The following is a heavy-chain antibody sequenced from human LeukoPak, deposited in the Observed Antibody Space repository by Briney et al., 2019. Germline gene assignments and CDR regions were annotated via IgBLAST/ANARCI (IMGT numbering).Heavy chain of an antibody. D-gene: IGHD6-13*01. CDR3: ALTGKQLDTTYWFDP. V-gene: IGHV1-18*04. Sequence: ASVKVSCKASGYTLTSYDISWVRQAPGQGLEWMGWINAYNGNTSYAQKLQGRVTMTTDTSTSTAYMELRSLRSDDTAVYYCALTGKQLDTTYWFDPWGQGTLVTVSS. J-gene: IGHJ5*02. CDR1: GYTLTSYD. CDR2: INAYNGNT.